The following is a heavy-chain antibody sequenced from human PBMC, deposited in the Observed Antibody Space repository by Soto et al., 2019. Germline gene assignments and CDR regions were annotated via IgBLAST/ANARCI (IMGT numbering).Heavy chain of an antibody. CDR1: GFTFSSYG. Sequence: GGSLRLSCAASGFTFSSYGMHWVRQAPGKGLEWVAVISYDGSNKYYADSVKGRFTISRDNSKNTLYLQMNSLIAEDTAVYYCAKVLHKKFLEWLTLGGSGDYWGQGTLVTVSS. CDR3: AKVLHKKFLEWLTLGGSGDY. J-gene: IGHJ4*02. D-gene: IGHD3-3*01. CDR2: ISYDGSNK. V-gene: IGHV3-30*18.